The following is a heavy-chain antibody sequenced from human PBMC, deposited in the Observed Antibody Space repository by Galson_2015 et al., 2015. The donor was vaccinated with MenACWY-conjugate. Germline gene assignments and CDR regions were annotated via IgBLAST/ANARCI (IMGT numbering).Heavy chain of an antibody. CDR1: GFTFSSYW. D-gene: IGHD3-10*01. CDR2: INSDGSST. Sequence: SLRLSCAASGFTFSSYWMHWVRQAPGKGLVWVSRINSDGSSTSYADSVKGRFTISRDNAKNTLYLQMNSLRAEDTAVYYCAARPLHSGGMDVWGQGTTVTVSS. CDR3: AARPLHSGGMDV. V-gene: IGHV3-74*01. J-gene: IGHJ6*02.